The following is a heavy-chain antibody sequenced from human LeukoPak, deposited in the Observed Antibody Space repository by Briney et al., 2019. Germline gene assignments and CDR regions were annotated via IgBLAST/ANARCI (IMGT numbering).Heavy chain of an antibody. V-gene: IGHV4-59*01. CDR1: TFTISSYC. J-gene: IGHJ4*02. CDR2: TYYSGST. Sequence: SVTLSCTCSGSTFTISSYCWGWLRPRPGLGLVGIGYTYYSGSTNYNPSLKSRVTISVDTSKNQFSLTLTSVTAADTAVYYCARAGGWYEDGLEQNYFDYWGQGTLVTVSS. CDR3: ARAGGWYEDGLEQNYFDY. D-gene: IGHD6-19*01.